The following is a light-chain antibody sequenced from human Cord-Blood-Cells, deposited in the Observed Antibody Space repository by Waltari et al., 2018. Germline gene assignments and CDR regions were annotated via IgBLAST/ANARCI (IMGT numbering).Light chain of an antibody. J-gene: IGLJ1*01. Sequence: QSALTQPRSVSGSPGQSVTISCTGTSSDVGGYNYVSWYQQHPGKAPKLMICDVSKRPSGVPDRFYGPKSGDAASLTISGLQAEDEADYYCCSYAGSYTYVFGTVTKVTVL. CDR3: CSYAGSYTYV. V-gene: IGLV2-11*01. CDR1: SSDVGGYNY. CDR2: DVS.